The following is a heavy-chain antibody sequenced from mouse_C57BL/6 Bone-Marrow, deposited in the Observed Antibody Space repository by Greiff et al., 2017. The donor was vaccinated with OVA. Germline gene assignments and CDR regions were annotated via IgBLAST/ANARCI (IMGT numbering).Heavy chain of an antibody. CDR3: ARDYGSSFLDY. CDR1: GYTFTDYY. CDR2: INPNNGGT. J-gene: IGHJ2*01. V-gene: IGHV1-26*01. D-gene: IGHD1-1*01. Sequence: VQLKQSGPELVKPGASVKISCKASGYTFTDYYMNWVKQRHGQSLEWIGDINPNNGGTSYNQKFKGKATMTVDKSSSTAYMELRSLTSEDSAVYYGARDYGSSFLDYWGRGTTLTVSS.